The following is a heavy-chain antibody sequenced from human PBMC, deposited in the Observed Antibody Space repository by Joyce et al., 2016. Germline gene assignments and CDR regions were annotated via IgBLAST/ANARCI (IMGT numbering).Heavy chain of an antibody. V-gene: IGHV3-30*18. J-gene: IGHJ3*01. CDR1: GVTFSNFG. D-gene: IGHD3-3*01. Sequence: QVQLVESGGGVVQPGESLRLSCAVSGVTFSNFGIHWVRQAQGKVLESVAILANDGNKTYYADSVNGRFTISRDNSKNTLYLKMNSLRVEDTATYYCVKDRRRITVFGVARNDAFDVWGQGTGVLVSS. CDR2: LANDGNKT. CDR3: VKDRRRITVFGVARNDAFDV.